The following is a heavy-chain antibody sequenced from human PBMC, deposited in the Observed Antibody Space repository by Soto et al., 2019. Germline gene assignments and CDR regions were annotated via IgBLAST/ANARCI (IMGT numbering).Heavy chain of an antibody. CDR3: AREGYGDNSRAGDY. CDR2: ISAYNGNT. Sequence: QVQLVQSGAEVKKPGASVKVSYRASGYTFTNNSISWVRQAPGQGLEWMGWISAYNGNTNYAQKLQGRVTMTTDTSTSRVYMELRSLRSDDTAVYSCAREGYGDNSRAGDYWGQGTLVTVSS. J-gene: IGHJ4*02. D-gene: IGHD4-17*01. CDR1: GYTFTNNS. V-gene: IGHV1-18*01.